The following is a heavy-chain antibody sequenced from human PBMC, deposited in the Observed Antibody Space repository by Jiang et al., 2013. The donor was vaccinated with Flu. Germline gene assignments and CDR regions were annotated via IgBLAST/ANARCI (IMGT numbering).Heavy chain of an antibody. CDR2: ISGSGGST. J-gene: IGHJ4*02. Sequence: CAASGFTFSNAWMSWVRRXQGGLEWVSAISGSGGSTYYADSVKGRFTISRDNSKNTLYLQMNSLRAEDTAVYYCAKDFTVVVPAATDYWGQGTLVTVSS. V-gene: IGHV3-23*01. CDR3: AKDFTVVVPAATDY. CDR1: GFTFSNAW. D-gene: IGHD2-2*01.